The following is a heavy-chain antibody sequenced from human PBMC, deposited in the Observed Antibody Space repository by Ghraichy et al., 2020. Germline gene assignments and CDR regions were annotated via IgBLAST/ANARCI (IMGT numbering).Heavy chain of an antibody. CDR1: GGSFSGYY. Sequence: SETLSLTCAVYGGSFSGYYWSWIRQPPGKGLEWIGEINHSGSTNYNPSLKSRVTISVDTSKNQFSLKLSSMTAADTAVYYCARTGDSSGYSFDYWGQGTLVTVSS. J-gene: IGHJ4*02. D-gene: IGHD3-22*01. CDR3: ARTGDSSGYSFDY. CDR2: INHSGST. V-gene: IGHV4-34*01.